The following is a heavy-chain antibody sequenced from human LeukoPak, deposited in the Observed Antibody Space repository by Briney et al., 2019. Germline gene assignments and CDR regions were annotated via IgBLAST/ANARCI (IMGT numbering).Heavy chain of an antibody. Sequence: SVKVSCKASGGTFSSYAISWVRQAPGQGLEWMGRIIPILGIANYAQKFQGRVTITADKSTSTAYMELSSLRSEDTAVYYCARGPSGSTYFDYWGQGTLVTVSS. CDR1: GGTFSSYA. V-gene: IGHV1-69*04. J-gene: IGHJ4*02. CDR3: ARGPSGSTYFDY. CDR2: IIPILGIA. D-gene: IGHD1-26*01.